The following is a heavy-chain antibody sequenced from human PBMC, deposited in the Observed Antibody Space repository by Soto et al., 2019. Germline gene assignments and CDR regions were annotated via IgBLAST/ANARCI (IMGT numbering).Heavy chain of an antibody. CDR3: ASHYYDSSGYYAQFDY. CDR1: GGSISSYY. CDR2: IYYSGST. V-gene: IGHV4-59*01. Sequence: QVQLQESGPGLVKPSETLSLTCTVSGGSISSYYWSWIRQPPGKGLEWIGYIYYSGSTNYNPSLNSRVTISVDTSKNQFSLKLSSVTAADTAVYYCASHYYDSSGYYAQFDYWGQGTLVTVSS. J-gene: IGHJ4*02. D-gene: IGHD3-22*01.